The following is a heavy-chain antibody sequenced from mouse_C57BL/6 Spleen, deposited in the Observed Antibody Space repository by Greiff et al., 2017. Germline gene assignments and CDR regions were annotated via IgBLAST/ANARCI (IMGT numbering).Heavy chain of an antibody. Sequence: VQLQQSGAELVKPGASVKLSCKASGYTFTSYWMHWVKQRPGQGLEWIGMIHPNSGSTNYNEKFKSKATLTVDKSSSTAYMQLSSLTSEDSAVYYCARGGFDYYGSSYDDYAMDYWGQGTSVTVSS. J-gene: IGHJ4*01. D-gene: IGHD1-1*01. V-gene: IGHV1-64*01. CDR1: GYTFTSYW. CDR3: ARGGFDYYGSSYDDYAMDY. CDR2: IHPNSGST.